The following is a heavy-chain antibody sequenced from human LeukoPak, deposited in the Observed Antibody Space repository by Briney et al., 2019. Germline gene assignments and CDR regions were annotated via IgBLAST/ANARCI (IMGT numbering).Heavy chain of an antibody. CDR3: ARLMGSAGSPYFQH. V-gene: IGHV3-23*01. CDR1: GFTFSSYA. J-gene: IGHJ1*01. Sequence: GGSLRLSCAASGFTFSSYAMSWVRQAPGKGLEWVSGISGSGGSTYYADSVKGRFTISRDNSRNTLYLQMNSPRAEDTAVYYCARLMGSAGSPYFQHWGQGTLVTVSS. CDR2: ISGSGGST. D-gene: IGHD2-21*01.